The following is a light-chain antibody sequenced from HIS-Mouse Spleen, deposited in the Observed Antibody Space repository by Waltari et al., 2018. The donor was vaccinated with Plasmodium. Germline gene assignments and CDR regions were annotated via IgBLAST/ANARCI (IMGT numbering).Light chain of an antibody. J-gene: IGKJ3*01. V-gene: IGKV3-15*01. Sequence: EIVMTQSPATLSVSPGERATLSCRASQSVSSNLAWYQQKPGQAPRLLIYGASTRATGIPARCSGSGSGTEFTRTIRSVQSEDFAVYYCQQYNNWSFTFGPGTKVDSK. CDR1: QSVSSN. CDR3: QQYNNWSFT. CDR2: GAS.